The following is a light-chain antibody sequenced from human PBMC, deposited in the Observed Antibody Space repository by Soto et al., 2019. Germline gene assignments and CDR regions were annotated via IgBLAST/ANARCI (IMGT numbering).Light chain of an antibody. CDR3: HQYAASPRT. CDR2: GTS. CDR1: QSVCNNY. Sequence: EIVLTQSPGTLSLSPRERATLSCRASQSVCNNYLAWYQHRPGQAPRLVIYGTSTRAPGIPYKFSGSGSGTDFTRPISRLEPEYFAVDYCHQYAASPRTFAQGTQVEV. V-gene: IGKV3-20*01. J-gene: IGKJ1*01.